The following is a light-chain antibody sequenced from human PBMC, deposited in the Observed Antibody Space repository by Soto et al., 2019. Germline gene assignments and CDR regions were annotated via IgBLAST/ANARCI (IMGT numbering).Light chain of an antibody. CDR1: QSVSSSY. Sequence: EIVLTQSPGTLSLSPGERATLSCRASQSVSSSYLAWYQQKPGQAPRLLIYGASSRATGIPDRFSGSGSGTDFTLTISRLEPEDFAVYYCQHYGRSPPETFGQGTKV. V-gene: IGKV3-20*01. J-gene: IGKJ1*01. CDR2: GAS. CDR3: QHYGRSPPET.